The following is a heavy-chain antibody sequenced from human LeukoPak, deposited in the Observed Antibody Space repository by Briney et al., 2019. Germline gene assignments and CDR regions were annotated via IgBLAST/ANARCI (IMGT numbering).Heavy chain of an antibody. Sequence: ASVKVSCKASGYTFSSYAISWVRQAPGQGLEWMGWINPNNGGTNYAQKFEGRVIMTRDTSSTVYMEVRRLRSDDTAIYYCARDAQFTVVVPAAKLNYMDVWGKGTTVTVSS. CDR2: INPNNGGT. J-gene: IGHJ6*03. V-gene: IGHV1-2*02. CDR3: ARDAQFTVVVPAAKLNYMDV. D-gene: IGHD2-2*01. CDR1: GYTFSSYA.